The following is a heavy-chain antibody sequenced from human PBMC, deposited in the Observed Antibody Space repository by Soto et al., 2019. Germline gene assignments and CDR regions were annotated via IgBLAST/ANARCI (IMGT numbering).Heavy chain of an antibody. CDR3: AGNDYGDYRFDY. CDR1: GGSISSSSYY. CDR2: IYYSGST. D-gene: IGHD4-17*01. J-gene: IGHJ4*02. Sequence: SETLSLTCTVSGGSISSSSYYWGWIRQPPGKGLEWIGSIYYSGSTYYNPSLKSRVTISVDTSKNQFSLKLSSVTAADTTVYYCAGNDYGDYRFDYWGQGTLVTVSS. V-gene: IGHV4-39*01.